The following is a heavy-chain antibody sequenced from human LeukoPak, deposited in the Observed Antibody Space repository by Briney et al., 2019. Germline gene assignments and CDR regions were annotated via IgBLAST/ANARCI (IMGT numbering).Heavy chain of an antibody. CDR3: ARGDGGHGVDFDY. CDR2: ISPYNGEA. J-gene: IGHJ4*02. CDR1: GYIFFTYG. D-gene: IGHD2-21*01. Sequence: ASVKVSCKASGYIFFTYGVLWVRQAPGQGLEWMGWISPYNGEAKYAQALQGRVTITTDTSTSTAFMELRSLRSDDTAVYYCARGDGGHGVDFDYWGQGTLVTVSS. V-gene: IGHV1-18*01.